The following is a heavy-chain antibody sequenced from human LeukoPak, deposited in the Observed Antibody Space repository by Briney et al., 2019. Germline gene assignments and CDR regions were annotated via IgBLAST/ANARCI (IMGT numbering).Heavy chain of an antibody. Sequence: ASVKVSCKASGGTFSSYAINWVRQATGQGLEWMGWMNPNSGNTGYAQKLQGRVTMTRNTSISTAYMELSSLRSEDTAVYYCARGALLWFGELSDNDYWGQGTLVTVSS. V-gene: IGHV1-8*02. CDR3: ARGALLWFGELSDNDY. J-gene: IGHJ4*02. CDR1: GGTFSSYA. D-gene: IGHD3-10*01. CDR2: MNPNSGNT.